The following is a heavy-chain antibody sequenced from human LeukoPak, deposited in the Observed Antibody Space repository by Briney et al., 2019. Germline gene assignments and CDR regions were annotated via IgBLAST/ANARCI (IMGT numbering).Heavy chain of an antibody. CDR2: ISAYNGNT. J-gene: IGHJ5*02. Sequence: ASVKVSCKASGYTFTSYGISWVRHAPGQGLEWMGCISAYNGNTNYAQKLQGRVTMTTDTSTSTAYMELRSLRSDDTAVYYCARTPYYDFWSGYYDWFDPWGQGTLVTVSS. V-gene: IGHV1-18*01. CDR1: GYTFTSYG. D-gene: IGHD3-3*01. CDR3: ARTPYYDFWSGYYDWFDP.